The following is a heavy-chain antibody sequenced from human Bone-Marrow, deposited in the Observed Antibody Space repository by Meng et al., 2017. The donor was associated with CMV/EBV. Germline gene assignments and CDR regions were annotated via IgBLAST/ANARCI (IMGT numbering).Heavy chain of an antibody. CDR2: IIPIFGTA. Sequence: SVKVSCKASGGTFSSYYISWVRLAPGQGLEWMGGIIPIFGTANYAQHFQGRVTITTDASTGTTYLELSSLRSEDTAVYYCARIGFCSGATCYTGDYSSRHFDYWGQGTRVTVSS. CDR1: GGTFSSYY. CDR3: ARIGFCSGATCYTGDYSSRHFDY. V-gene: IGHV1-69*05. J-gene: IGHJ4*02. D-gene: IGHD2-2*02.